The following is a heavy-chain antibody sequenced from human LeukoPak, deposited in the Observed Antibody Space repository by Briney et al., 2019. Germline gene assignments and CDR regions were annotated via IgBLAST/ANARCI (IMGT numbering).Heavy chain of an antibody. V-gene: IGHV4-30-4*01. D-gene: IGHD2-15*01. CDR1: GGSISSGDYY. CDR3: ARVVVAAKGLYYFDY. Sequence: SETLSLTCTVSGGSISSGDYYWSWIRQPPGKGLEWIGYIYYSGSTYYNPSLKSRVTISVDPSKNQFSLKLSSVTAADTAVYYCARVVVAAKGLYYFDYWGQGTLVTVSS. J-gene: IGHJ4*02. CDR2: IYYSGST.